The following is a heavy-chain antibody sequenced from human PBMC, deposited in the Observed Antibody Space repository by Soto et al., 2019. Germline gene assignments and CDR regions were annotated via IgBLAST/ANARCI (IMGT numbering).Heavy chain of an antibody. Sequence: GGSLRLSCAASGFTFSSYSMNWVRQAPGKGLEWVSSISSSSSYIYYADSVKGRFTISRDNAKNSLYLQMNSLRAEDTAVYYCARVVGRQQLVGGPRNFDYWGQGTLVTVSS. CDR1: GFTFSSYS. CDR3: ARVVGRQQLVGGPRNFDY. J-gene: IGHJ4*02. D-gene: IGHD6-13*01. V-gene: IGHV3-21*01. CDR2: ISSSSSYI.